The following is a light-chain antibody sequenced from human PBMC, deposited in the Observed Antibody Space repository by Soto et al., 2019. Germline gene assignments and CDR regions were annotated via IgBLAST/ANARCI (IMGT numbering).Light chain of an antibody. CDR2: GNS. V-gene: IGLV1-40*01. Sequence: QSALTQPPSVSGAPGQRVTISCTGSSSNIGAGYDVHWYQQLPGTAPKLLIYGNSNRPSGVPDRFSGSKSGTSASLAITGFQAEDEADYSCQSYDSSLSGDVFGTGTKVTVL. CDR1: SSNIGAGYD. J-gene: IGLJ1*01. CDR3: QSYDSSLSGDV.